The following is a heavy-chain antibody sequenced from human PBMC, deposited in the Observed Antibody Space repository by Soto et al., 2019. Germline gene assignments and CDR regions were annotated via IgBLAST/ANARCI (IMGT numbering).Heavy chain of an antibody. CDR1: GGSFSGYY. Sequence: PSETLSLTCAVYGGSFSGYYWSWIRQPPGKGLEWIGEINHSGSTNYNPSLKSRVTISVDTSKNQFSLKLSSVTAADTAVYYCARVYDFWSGYYPRGYYYGMDVWGQGTTVTLS. CDR3: ARVYDFWSGYYPRGYYYGMDV. V-gene: IGHV4-34*01. J-gene: IGHJ6*02. CDR2: INHSGST. D-gene: IGHD3-3*01.